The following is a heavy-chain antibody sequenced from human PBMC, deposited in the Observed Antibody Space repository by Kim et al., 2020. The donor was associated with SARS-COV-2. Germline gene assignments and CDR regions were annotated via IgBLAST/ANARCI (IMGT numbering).Heavy chain of an antibody. J-gene: IGHJ5*02. CDR3: ARTPTTVTTSWFDP. D-gene: IGHD4-17*01. CDR1: GYSG. CDR2: ISTDNGKT. Sequence: ASVKVSCKASGYSGITWVRQAPGQGLEWMGWISTDNGKTNYAQKFQDRVTVTTDTSTNTVYMEVRSLRSDDTAVYYCARTPTTVTTSWFDPWGQGTLVTV. V-gene: IGHV1-18*01.